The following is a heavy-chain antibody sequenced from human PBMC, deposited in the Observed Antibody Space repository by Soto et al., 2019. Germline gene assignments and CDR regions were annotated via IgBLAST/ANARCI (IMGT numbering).Heavy chain of an antibody. CDR1: GGSISSYY. CDR3: AREGSGSPRGAFDI. CDR2: IYYSGST. J-gene: IGHJ3*02. V-gene: IGHV4-59*01. Sequence: SETLSLTCTVSGGSISSYYWSWIRQPPGKGLEWIGYIYYSGSTNYNPSLKSRVTISVDTSKNQFSLKLSSVTAADTAVYYCAREGSGSPRGAFDIWGQGTMVTVSS. D-gene: IGHD1-26*01.